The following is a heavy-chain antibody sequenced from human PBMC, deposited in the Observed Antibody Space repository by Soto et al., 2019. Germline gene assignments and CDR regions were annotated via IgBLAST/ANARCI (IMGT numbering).Heavy chain of an antibody. CDR2: ISGSGGST. CDR3: AKDQDPNPLYYDSSGSDY. Sequence: GGSLRLSCAASGFTFSSYAMSWVRQAPGKGLEWVSAISGSGGSTYYADSVKGRFTISRDNSKNTLYLQMNSLRAEDTAVYYCAKDQDPNPLYYDSSGSDYWGQGTLVTVSS. V-gene: IGHV3-23*01. CDR1: GFTFSSYA. J-gene: IGHJ4*02. D-gene: IGHD3-22*01.